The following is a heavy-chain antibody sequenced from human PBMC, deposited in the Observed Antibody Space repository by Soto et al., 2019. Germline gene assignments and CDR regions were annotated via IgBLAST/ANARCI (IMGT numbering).Heavy chain of an antibody. CDR3: SRDGALYSGSYDAFDI. CDR1: GDSVSSNSAA. CDR2: TYYRSKWYN. V-gene: IGHV6-1*01. Sequence: KQSQTLSLTCAISGDSVSSNSAAWNWIRQSPSRGLEWLGRTYYRSKWYNDYAVSVKSRITINPDKSKNQFSLQLNSVNPEDAAAYYSSRDGALYSGSYDAFDIWGQGTIVTVSS. D-gene: IGHD1-26*01. J-gene: IGHJ3*02.